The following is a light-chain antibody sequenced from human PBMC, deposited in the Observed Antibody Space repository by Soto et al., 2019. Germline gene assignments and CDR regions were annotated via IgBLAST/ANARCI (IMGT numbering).Light chain of an antibody. Sequence: EIVMTQSPATLSVSPGERATLSCRASQNIDINLVWYQQKPGQAPRLLIFRASTRATDIPARLSGSGSGTEFTLTISSLQSEDFAVYYCQQYHHWPPITFGQGTRLEIK. CDR2: RAS. J-gene: IGKJ5*01. CDR1: QNIDIN. CDR3: QQYHHWPPIT. V-gene: IGKV3-15*01.